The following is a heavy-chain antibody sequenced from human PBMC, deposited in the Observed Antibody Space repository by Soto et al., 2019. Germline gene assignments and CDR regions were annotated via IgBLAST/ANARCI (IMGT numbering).Heavy chain of an antibody. Sequence: EVQLVESGGGLVKPGGSLRLSCAASGFTFSNAWMNWVRQAPGKGLEWVGRIKSKTDGGTTDYAAPVKGRFTISRDDSKNTLYLQMNSLKTEDTAVYYCTTGSVLVPAAHYYYYGMDVWGQGTTVTVSS. CDR2: IKSKTDGGTT. D-gene: IGHD2-2*01. CDR1: GFTFSNAW. V-gene: IGHV3-15*07. CDR3: TTGSVLVPAAHYYYYGMDV. J-gene: IGHJ6*02.